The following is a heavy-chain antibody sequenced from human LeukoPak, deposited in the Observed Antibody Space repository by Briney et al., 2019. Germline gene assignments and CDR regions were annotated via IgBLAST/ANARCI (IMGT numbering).Heavy chain of an antibody. CDR3: ATAPYSSGWALFDY. V-gene: IGHV4-61*08. CDR1: GGSISSGGYS. CDR2: IYYSGST. Sequence: SETLSLTCAVSGGSISSGGYSWSWIRQPPGKGLEWIGYIYYSGSTNYNPSLKSRVTISVDTSKNQFSLKLSSVTAADTAVYYCATAPYSSGWALFDYWGQGTLVTVSS. J-gene: IGHJ4*02. D-gene: IGHD6-19*01.